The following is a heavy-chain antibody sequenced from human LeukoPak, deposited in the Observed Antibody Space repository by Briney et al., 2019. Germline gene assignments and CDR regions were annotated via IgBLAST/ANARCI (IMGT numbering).Heavy chain of an antibody. CDR1: GFTFSSYS. CDR2: ISSSSSTI. V-gene: IGHV3-48*01. CDR3: ARDRAGSGDHDAFYI. D-gene: IGHD2-21*01. J-gene: IGHJ3*02. Sequence: GGSLRLSCAASGFTFSSYSMNWVRQAPGKGREWVSYISSSSSTIYYADSVKGRFTISRDNAKNSLYLQMNSLRAEDTAVYYCARDRAGSGDHDAFYIWGPGTMVTVSS.